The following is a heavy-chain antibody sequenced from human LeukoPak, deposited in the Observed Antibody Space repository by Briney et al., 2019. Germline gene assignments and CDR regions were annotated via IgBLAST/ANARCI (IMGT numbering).Heavy chain of an antibody. CDR1: GYTFTAYY. D-gene: IGHD2-2*02. Sequence: GASVKVSCKASGYTFTAYYMHWVRLAPGQGLEWVGWITPNSGGTKYAQRFQGRVTMTRDTSISTAYMELSGLRSDDTAVYYCARGFRLSAIEDWFDPWGQGTLVTVSS. CDR2: ITPNSGGT. CDR3: ARGFRLSAIEDWFDP. V-gene: IGHV1-2*02. J-gene: IGHJ5*02.